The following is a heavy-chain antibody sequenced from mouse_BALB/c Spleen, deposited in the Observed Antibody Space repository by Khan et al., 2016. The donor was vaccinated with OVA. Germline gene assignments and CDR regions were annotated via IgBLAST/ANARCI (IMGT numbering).Heavy chain of an antibody. CDR3: TRGGYGGFSS. D-gene: IGHD2-2*01. CDR1: GYTFTSYY. J-gene: IGHJ3*01. V-gene: IGHV1-53*01. CDR2: INPSNGDT. Sequence: QVKLQQSGAELVKPGASVKLSCKASGYTFTSYYMYWVKQRPGQGLEWIGDINPSNGDTYFNEKFKNKATLTVDKSSSTTYMQHSSLTAEASSVYCCTRGGYGGFSSWGQGTLVTVSA.